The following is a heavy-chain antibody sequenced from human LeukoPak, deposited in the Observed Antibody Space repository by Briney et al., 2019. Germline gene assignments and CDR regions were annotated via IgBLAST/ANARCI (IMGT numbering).Heavy chain of an antibody. J-gene: IGHJ4*02. Sequence: GGSLRLSCAASGFTFSNYATSWVRQAPGKGLEWVSAISSNGGSTYYADSVKGRLTISRDNSKNTLYLQMNSLRAEDTAVYYCAKEAIVGATAYYFDHWGQGTLVTVSS. CDR2: ISSNGGST. CDR1: GFTFSNYA. CDR3: AKEAIVGATAYYFDH. V-gene: IGHV3-23*01. D-gene: IGHD1-26*01.